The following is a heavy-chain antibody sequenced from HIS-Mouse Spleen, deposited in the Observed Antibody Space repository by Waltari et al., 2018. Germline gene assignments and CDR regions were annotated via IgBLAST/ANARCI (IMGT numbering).Heavy chain of an antibody. CDR3: AREIPYSSSWYDWYFDL. J-gene: IGHJ2*01. Sequence: QLQLQESGPGLVKPSETLSLTCTVSGGSISSSSYYWGWIRQPPGKGLEWIGSIHYSGCTSYNPSLKRRVTISVDTSKNQFSLKLGSVTAADTAVYYCAREIPYSSSWYDWYFDLWGRGTLVTVSS. V-gene: IGHV4-39*07. D-gene: IGHD6-13*01. CDR1: GGSISSSSYY. CDR2: IHYSGCT.